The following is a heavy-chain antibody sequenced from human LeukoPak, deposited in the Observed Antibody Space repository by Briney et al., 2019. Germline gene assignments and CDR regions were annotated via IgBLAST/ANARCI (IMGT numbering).Heavy chain of an antibody. J-gene: IGHJ4*01. CDR1: GFMFSNYA. CDR3: AKGQQFETRFDY. D-gene: IGHD6-6*01. Sequence: GGSLRLSCAASGFMFSNYAMCWVRQAPGKGPEWVSGISGHGTFYADSVKGRFTISGDNSNNTLYPQMNSLRAEDSAVYYCAKGQQFETRFDYWGHGTLVTVSS. CDR2: ISGHGT. V-gene: IGHV3-23*01.